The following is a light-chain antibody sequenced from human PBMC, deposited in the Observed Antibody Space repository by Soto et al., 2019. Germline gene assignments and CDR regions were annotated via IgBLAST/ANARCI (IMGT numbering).Light chain of an antibody. CDR1: SSDVGSYNL. Sequence: QSALTQPASVSRSPGQSITICVSGTSSDVGSYNLVSWYQQHPGKAPKLMIYEVSKRPSGVSNRFSGSKSGNTASLTISGLQAEDEADYYCSSYAGSSTHVVFGGGTKLTVL. CDR3: SSYAGSSTHVV. CDR2: EVS. J-gene: IGLJ2*01. V-gene: IGLV2-23*02.